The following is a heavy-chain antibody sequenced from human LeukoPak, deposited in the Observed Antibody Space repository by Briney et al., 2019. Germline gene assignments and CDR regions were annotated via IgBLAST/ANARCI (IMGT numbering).Heavy chain of an antibody. Sequence: GGSLRLSCAASGFAFSSSARNWVRQAPGKGLEWVSYISSGTSTIYYADSVKGRFTISRDNAKNSLYLQMNSLRAEATAVYYCARDVTYYGGDWFDPWGQGTLVTVSS. CDR3: ARDVTYYGGDWFDP. D-gene: IGHD4-23*01. CDR2: ISSGTSTI. V-gene: IGHV3-48*04. J-gene: IGHJ5*02. CDR1: GFAFSSSA.